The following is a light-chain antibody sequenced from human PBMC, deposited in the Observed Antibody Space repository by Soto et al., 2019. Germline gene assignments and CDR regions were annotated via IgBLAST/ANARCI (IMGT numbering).Light chain of an antibody. CDR2: DDS. J-gene: IGLJ1*01. CDR1: NIRTKS. Sequence: SYELSQPPSVSVAPGQTARITCGGNNIRTKSVHWYQQKPGQAPVLVVCDDSDRPSGIPERFSGSNSGNTATLTISRVEAGDEADYFCQVWDSGSEHYVFGAGTKVTVL. V-gene: IGLV3-21*02. CDR3: QVWDSGSEHYV.